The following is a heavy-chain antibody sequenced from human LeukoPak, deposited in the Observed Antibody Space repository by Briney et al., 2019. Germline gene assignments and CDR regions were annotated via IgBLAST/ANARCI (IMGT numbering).Heavy chain of an antibody. CDR3: ARDLDYYGSGNSVAFDI. J-gene: IGHJ3*02. CDR2: ISSSRTYI. Sequence: GGPLRLSCTASGFTFSSYSMNWVRQPPGKGLEWVSSISSSRTYIYYADSVKGRFTISRDNAKNSLYLQMNSLRAEDTAVYYCARDLDYYGSGNSVAFDIWGQGTMVTVSS. CDR1: GFTFSSYS. D-gene: IGHD3-10*01. V-gene: IGHV3-21*01.